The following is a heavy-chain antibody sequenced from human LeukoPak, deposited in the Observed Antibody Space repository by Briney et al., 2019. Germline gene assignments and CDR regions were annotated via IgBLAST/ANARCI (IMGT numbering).Heavy chain of an antibody. V-gene: IGHV3-7*03. J-gene: IGHJ4*02. CDR2: IKQDGSVE. CDR1: GFTFSSYW. CDR3: AKESVQAAPLYGVDG. Sequence: GGSLRLSCAASGFTFSSYWMRWVRQAPGKGLEWGANIKQDGSVEYYVDSVKGRFTISRDNSKNTLYLHMNSPRVEDTALYYCAKESVQAAPLYGVDGWGQGTQVTVSS. D-gene: IGHD2-2*01.